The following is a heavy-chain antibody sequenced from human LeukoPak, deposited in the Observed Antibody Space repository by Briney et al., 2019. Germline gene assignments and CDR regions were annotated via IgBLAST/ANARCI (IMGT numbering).Heavy chain of an antibody. CDR3: ARAGTYYYYHMDV. Sequence: RGESLKISCKGSGYSFTSYWIGWVRQMPGKGLEWMGIIHPGDSDTRYSPSFQGQVTISADKSISTAYLQWSSLKASDTAIYYCARAGTYYYYHMDVWGKGTTVTVFS. V-gene: IGHV5-51*01. CDR2: IHPGDSDT. CDR1: GYSFTSYW. J-gene: IGHJ6*03. D-gene: IGHD6-19*01.